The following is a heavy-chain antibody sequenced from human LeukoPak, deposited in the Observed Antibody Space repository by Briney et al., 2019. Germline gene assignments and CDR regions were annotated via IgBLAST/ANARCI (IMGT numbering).Heavy chain of an antibody. D-gene: IGHD2-21*02. J-gene: IGHJ3*02. CDR3: ARDAYCGGDCYSGDAFDI. V-gene: IGHV3-23*01. CDR2: ISGSGGST. Sequence: AISGSGGSTYYADSVKGRFTISRDNSKNTLYLQMNSLRDEDTAVYYCARDAYCGGDCYSGDAFDIWGQGTMVTVSS.